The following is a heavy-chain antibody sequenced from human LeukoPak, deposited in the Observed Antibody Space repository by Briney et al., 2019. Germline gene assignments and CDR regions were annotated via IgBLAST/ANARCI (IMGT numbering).Heavy chain of an antibody. CDR2: ISGSGGST. CDR1: GFTFSSYS. V-gene: IGHV3-23*01. Sequence: PGGSLRLSCAASGFTFSSYSMNWVRQAPGKGLEWVSAISGSGGSTYYADSVKGRFTISRDNSKNTLYLQMNSLRAEDTAVYYCAKDAAGLSIVVVVAASYFDYWGQGTLVTVSS. J-gene: IGHJ4*02. CDR3: AKDAAGLSIVVVVAASYFDY. D-gene: IGHD2-15*01.